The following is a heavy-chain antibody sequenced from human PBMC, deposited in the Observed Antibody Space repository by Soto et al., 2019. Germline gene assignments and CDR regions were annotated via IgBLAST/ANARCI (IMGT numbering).Heavy chain of an antibody. CDR1: GFTFGDYA. Sequence: QSGGSLRLSCTASGFTFGDYAMSWFRQAPGKGLEWVGFIRSKAYGGTTEYAASVKGRFTISRDDSKSIAYLQMNSLRTEDTAVYYCTRDETGVSFDIWGQGTMVTVSS. D-gene: IGHD3-3*01. J-gene: IGHJ3*02. CDR3: TRDETGVSFDI. V-gene: IGHV3-49*03. CDR2: IRSKAYGGTT.